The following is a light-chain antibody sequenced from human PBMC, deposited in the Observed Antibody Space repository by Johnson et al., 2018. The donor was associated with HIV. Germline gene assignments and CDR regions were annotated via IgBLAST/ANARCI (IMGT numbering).Light chain of an antibody. CDR2: ANN. CDR3: GTWDTSLSVYV. CDR1: SSNIGNNL. Sequence: QAVLTQPPSVSAAPGQKVTISCSGSSSNIGNNLASWYQQLPGTAPKLLIYANNKRPSGITDRFSGSKSGTSATLGITGLQTGDEADYYCGTWDTSLSVYVFGTGTKVTVL. J-gene: IGLJ1*01. V-gene: IGLV1-51*02.